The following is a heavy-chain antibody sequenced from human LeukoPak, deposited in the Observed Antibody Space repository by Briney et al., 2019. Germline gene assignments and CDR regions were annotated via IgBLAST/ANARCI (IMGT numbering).Heavy chain of an antibody. D-gene: IGHD3-3*01. CDR1: GGSFSGYY. V-gene: IGHV4-34*01. J-gene: IGHJ5*02. CDR2: INHSGST. Sequence: SETLSLTCAVYGGSFSGYYWSWIRQPPGKGLEWIGEINHSGSTNYNPSLKSRVTISVDTSKNQFSLKLSSVTAADTAVYYCARASSAYYDFWSGYPNWFDPWGQGTLVTVSS. CDR3: ARASSAYYDFWSGYPNWFDP.